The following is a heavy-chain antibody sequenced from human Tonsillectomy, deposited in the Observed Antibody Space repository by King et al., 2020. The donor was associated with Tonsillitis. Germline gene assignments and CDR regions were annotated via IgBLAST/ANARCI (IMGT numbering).Heavy chain of an antibody. J-gene: IGHJ4*02. Sequence: VQSGAEVKKPGASVKVSCKASGYTFTNNGISWVRQVPGQGFQWMGWISVYNGNTKYSEKFQGRVTMTTDISTTTAYMELRSLRSDDTAVYYCARYLGGDYLPHADQWGQATLVTVSS. D-gene: IGHD3-16*01. CDR1: GYTFTNNG. V-gene: IGHV1-18*01. CDR3: ARYLGGDYLPHADQ. CDR2: ISVYNGNT.